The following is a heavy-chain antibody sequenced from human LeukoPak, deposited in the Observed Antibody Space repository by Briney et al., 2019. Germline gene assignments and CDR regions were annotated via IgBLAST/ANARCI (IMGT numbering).Heavy chain of an antibody. CDR2: ISAYNGNT. V-gene: IGHV1-18*01. Sequence: GASVKVSCKASGYTFTSYGISWVRQAPGQGLEWMGWISAYNGNTNYAQKLQGRVTMTTDTSTSTAYMELRSLRSDDTAVYYCARDVDIVVVPAAFVPWGQGTLVTVSS. CDR1: GYTFTSYG. CDR3: ARDVDIVVVPAAFVP. J-gene: IGHJ5*02. D-gene: IGHD2-2*03.